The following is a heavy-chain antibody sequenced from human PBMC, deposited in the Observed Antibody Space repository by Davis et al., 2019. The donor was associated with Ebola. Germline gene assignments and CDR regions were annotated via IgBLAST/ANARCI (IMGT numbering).Heavy chain of an antibody. D-gene: IGHD1-26*01. J-gene: IGHJ4*02. CDR3: ARSQGEGATFGY. CDR1: GGSFSGYY. Sequence: MPSETLSLTCAVYGGSFSGYYWSWIRQPPGKGLEWIGEINHSGSTNYNPSLKSQVTISVDTSKNQFSLKLSSVTAADTAVYYCARSQGEGATFGYWGQGTLVTVSS. V-gene: IGHV4-34*01. CDR2: INHSGST.